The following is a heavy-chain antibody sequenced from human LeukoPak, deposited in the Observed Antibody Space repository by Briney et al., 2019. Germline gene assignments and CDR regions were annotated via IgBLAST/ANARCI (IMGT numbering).Heavy chain of an antibody. J-gene: IGHJ3*02. V-gene: IGHV3-23*01. CDR2: ISGSGATT. CDR3: VKNLLLVISVAGTPRDAFDI. Sequence: PGGSQRLSCAASGFSFTSYAMSWVRQAPGKGLEWDSFISGSGATTYYVDSVKGRFTISRDNSQNTVYMQMNTLTDEDTAVYYCVKNLLLVISVAGTPRDAFDIWGQGTVVTVSS. CDR1: GFSFTSYA. D-gene: IGHD6-19*01.